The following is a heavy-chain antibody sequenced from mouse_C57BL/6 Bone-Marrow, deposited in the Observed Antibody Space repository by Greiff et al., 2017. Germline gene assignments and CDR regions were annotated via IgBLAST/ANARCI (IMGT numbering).Heavy chain of an antibody. CDR3: AKRGPLNSYYAMEY. V-gene: IGHV2-9*01. J-gene: IGHJ4*01. D-gene: IGHD1-3*01. CDR2: IWGGGST. CDR1: GFSLTSYG. Sequence: VKLVESGPGLVAPSQSLSITCTVSGFSLTSYGVDWVRQPPGKGLAWLGGIWGGGSTNYNSALMSRLSISNDNSKRQDCLKMNSLQTDDTAMYYCAKRGPLNSYYAMEYWGQGTSVTVSS.